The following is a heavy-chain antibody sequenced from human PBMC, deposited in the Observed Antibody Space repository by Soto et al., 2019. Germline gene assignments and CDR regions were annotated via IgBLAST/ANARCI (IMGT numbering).Heavy chain of an antibody. V-gene: IGHV3-23*01. D-gene: IGHD2-15*01. J-gene: IGHJ4*02. CDR2: ISGSSGST. CDR1: GFTFSSYA. Sequence: EVQLLESGGGLVQPGGSLRLSCAASGFTFSSYAMSWVRQAPGKGLEWVSAISGSSGSTYYADSVKGRFTISRDNSKNTLYLQMNSLRAEDTAVYYCAKARYCSGGSCRDYWGQGTLVTVSS. CDR3: AKARYCSGGSCRDY.